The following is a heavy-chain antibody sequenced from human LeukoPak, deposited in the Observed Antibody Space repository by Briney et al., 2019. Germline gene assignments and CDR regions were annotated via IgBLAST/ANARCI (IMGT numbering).Heavy chain of an antibody. CDR2: INHSGST. CDR3: ARHRSWALYSSSWYDY. CDR1: GGSFSGYY. J-gene: IGHJ4*02. V-gene: IGHV4-34*01. D-gene: IGHD6-13*01. Sequence: PSETLSLTCAVYGGSFSGYYWSWIRQPPGKGLEWIGEINHSGSTNYNPSLKSRVTISVDTSNNQFSLKLSSVTAADTAVYYCARHRSWALYSSSWYDYWGQGTLVTVSS.